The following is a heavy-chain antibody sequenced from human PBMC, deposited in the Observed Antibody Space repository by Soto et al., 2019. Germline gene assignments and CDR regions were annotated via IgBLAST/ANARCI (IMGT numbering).Heavy chain of an antibody. CDR3: ARESRSWYGSIWDY. CDR2: IYFSGGT. J-gene: IGHJ4*02. Sequence: SETLSLTCTVSGGSISSCYWSWIRQPPGKGLEWIGYIYFSGGTNYNPSLKSRVTISVDTSKNQFSLKLSSVTAADTAVYYCARESRSWYGSIWDYWGQGTLVTVS. CDR1: GGSISSCY. D-gene: IGHD6-13*01. V-gene: IGHV4-59*12.